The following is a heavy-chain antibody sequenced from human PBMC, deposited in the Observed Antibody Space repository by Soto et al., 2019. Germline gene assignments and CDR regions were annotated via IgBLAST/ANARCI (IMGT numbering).Heavy chain of an antibody. D-gene: IGHD2-15*01. V-gene: IGHV3-48*01. Sequence: EVQLVESGGGLLQPGGSVRLSCAASGFTFSGYSMNWVRQAPGKGLEWLSYISSGSGTMYYADSVKGRFTISRDNAKNCLYLQRNSLRAEDTAVYYCARCSGGTCYSHAFDIWGQGTMVTVSS. CDR2: ISSGSGTM. CDR1: GFTFSGYS. J-gene: IGHJ3*02. CDR3: ARCSGGTCYSHAFDI.